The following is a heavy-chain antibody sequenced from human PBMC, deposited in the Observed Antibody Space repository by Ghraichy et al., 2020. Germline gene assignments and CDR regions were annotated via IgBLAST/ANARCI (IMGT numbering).Heavy chain of an antibody. J-gene: IGHJ6*03. CDR1: GYTFTGYY. Sequence: ASVKVSCKASGYTFTGYYMHWVRQAPGQGLEWMGRINPNSGGTNYAQKFQGRVTMTRDTSISTASMELSRLGSDDTAGYYCARGVGNYYYYYMDVWGKGTTVTVSS. V-gene: IGHV1-2*06. CDR2: INPNSGGT. CDR3: ARGVGNYYYYYMDV.